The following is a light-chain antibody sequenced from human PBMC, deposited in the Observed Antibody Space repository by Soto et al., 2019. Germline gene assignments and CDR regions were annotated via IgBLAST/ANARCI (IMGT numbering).Light chain of an antibody. CDR2: GAS. CDR1: QSVTKNN. J-gene: IGKJ5*01. V-gene: IGKV3-20*01. CDR3: QQSGSSAPIT. Sequence: EIVLTQSPGILDLSPGGRGTLSCSASQSVTKNNLNWYQQKPGQAPRLLIYGASTRATGIPHRFSGSGSETDFTLTISRLEPEDFALYYCQQSGSSAPITVGRGTRLDIK.